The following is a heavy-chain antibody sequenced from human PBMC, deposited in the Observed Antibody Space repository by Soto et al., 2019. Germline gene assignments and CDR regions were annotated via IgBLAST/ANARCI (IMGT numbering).Heavy chain of an antibody. V-gene: IGHV6-1*01. D-gene: IGHD2-8*01. J-gene: IGHJ4*02. CDR2: TYYRSKWYN. CDR3: ARDLGYCTNGVCQIRGCYFDY. CDR1: GDSVSSNSAA. Sequence: PSQTLSLTCAISGDSVSSNSAAWNWIRQSPSRGLEWLGRTYYRSKWYNDYAVSVKSRITINPDTSKNQFSLQLNSVTPEDTAVYYCARDLGYCTNGVCQIRGCYFDYWGQGTLVTVSS.